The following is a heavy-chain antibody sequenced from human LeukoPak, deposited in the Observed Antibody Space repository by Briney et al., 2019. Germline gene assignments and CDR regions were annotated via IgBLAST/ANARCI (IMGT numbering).Heavy chain of an antibody. CDR3: SKWGDYDVLTGYYDSDF. J-gene: IGHJ4*02. CDR2: IVGSGGST. CDR1: GFTFSNYA. V-gene: IGHV3-23*01. D-gene: IGHD3-9*01. Sequence: GGSLRLSCAASGFTFSNYAMSWVRQAPGKGLEWVSAIVGSGGSTYYADSVKGRFSISRDNSKDTLFLQMNSLRVEDTALYYCSKWGDYDVLTGYYDSDFWGQGTLVTVSS.